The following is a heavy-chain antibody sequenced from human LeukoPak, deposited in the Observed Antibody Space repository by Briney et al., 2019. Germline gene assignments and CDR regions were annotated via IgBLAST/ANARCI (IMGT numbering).Heavy chain of an antibody. V-gene: IGHV3-48*04. Sequence: GGSLRLSCAASGFTFSSYSMNWVRQAPGKGLEWVSYISSSSSTIYYADSVKGRFTISRDNAKNSLYLQMNSLRAEDTAVYYCARHSGWYTLTHVFDIWGQGTMVTVSS. CDR2: ISSSSSTI. D-gene: IGHD6-19*01. CDR1: GFTFSSYS. J-gene: IGHJ3*02. CDR3: ARHSGWYTLTHVFDI.